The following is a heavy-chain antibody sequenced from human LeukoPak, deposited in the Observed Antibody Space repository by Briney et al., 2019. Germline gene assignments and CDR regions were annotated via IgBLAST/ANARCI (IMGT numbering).Heavy chain of an antibody. J-gene: IGHJ4*02. V-gene: IGHV3-30*04. CDR2: ISYDGSNK. D-gene: IGHD1-7*01. Sequence: GGSLRLSCAASGFTFSSYAMHWVRQAPGKGLEWVAVISYDGSNKYYADSVKGRFTISRDNAKNSLYLQMNSLRAEDTAVYYCARGGNWNYGPHYFDYWGQGTLVTVSS. CDR3: ARGGNWNYGPHYFDY. CDR1: GFTFSSYA.